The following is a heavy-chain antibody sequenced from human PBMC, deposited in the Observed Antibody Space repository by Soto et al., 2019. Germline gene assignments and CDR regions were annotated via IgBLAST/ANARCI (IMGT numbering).Heavy chain of an antibody. D-gene: IGHD3-22*01. CDR3: ARLFNYYDATGYYYY. CDR1: GYSFTSYW. CDR2: IYPDDSDT. V-gene: IGHV5-51*01. J-gene: IGHJ4*02. Sequence: GESLKISCKGSGYSFTSYWIGWVRQMPGKGLEWMGFIYPDDSDTRYSPSFQGQVTISADKSITTAYLQWSSLKASDTAMYFCARLFNYYDATGYYYYWGQGTLVTVSS.